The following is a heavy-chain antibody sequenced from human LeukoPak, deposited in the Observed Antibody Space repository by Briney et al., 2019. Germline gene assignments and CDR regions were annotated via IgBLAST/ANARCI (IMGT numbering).Heavy chain of an antibody. D-gene: IGHD5/OR15-5a*01. CDR2: ISGSGGST. CDR3: AKHRLRAFDT. V-gene: IGHV3-23*01. CDR1: GFTFSDYY. Sequence: PGGSLRLSCAASGFTFSDYYMSWIRQAPGKGLEWVSAISGSGGSTYYADSVKGRFTISRDNSKNTLYLQMNSLRAEDTAVYYCAKHRLRAFDTWGQGTMVTVSS. J-gene: IGHJ3*02.